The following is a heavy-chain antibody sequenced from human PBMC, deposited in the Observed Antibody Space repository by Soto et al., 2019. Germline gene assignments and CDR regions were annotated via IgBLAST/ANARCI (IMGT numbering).Heavy chain of an antibody. CDR1: GFTFDDYA. Sequence: GGSLRLSCAASGFTFDDYAMHWVRQAPGKGLEWVSGISWNSGSIGYADSVKGRFTISRDNAKNSLYLQMNSLRAEDTALYYCAKDKGLTGDDYYYGMDVWGQGTTVTVSS. D-gene: IGHD7-27*01. CDR2: ISWNSGSI. CDR3: AKDKGLTGDDYYYGMDV. V-gene: IGHV3-9*01. J-gene: IGHJ6*02.